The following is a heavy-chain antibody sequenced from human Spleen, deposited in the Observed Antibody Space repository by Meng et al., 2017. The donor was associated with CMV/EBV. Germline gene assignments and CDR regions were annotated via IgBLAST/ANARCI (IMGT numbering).Heavy chain of an antibody. D-gene: IGHD7-27*01. Sequence: ASVKVSCKVSGYTLSELSMHWVRQAPGKGLEWMGTFDPEDGEIIYAQKFQGRVTMTEDTSTDTAYMELSSLRSEDTAMYYCAIMQNWGSFACWGQGTLVTVSS. V-gene: IGHV1-24*01. CDR3: AIMQNWGSFAC. CDR1: GYTLSELS. CDR2: FDPEDGEI. J-gene: IGHJ4*02.